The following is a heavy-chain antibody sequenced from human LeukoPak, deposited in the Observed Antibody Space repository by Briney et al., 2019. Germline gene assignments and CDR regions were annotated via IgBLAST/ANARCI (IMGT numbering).Heavy chain of an antibody. D-gene: IGHD3-9*01. J-gene: IGHJ4*02. CDR2: IYYSGTT. CDR1: GGSISSGEYY. V-gene: IGHV4-30-4*01. Sequence: SQTLSLTCTVSGGSISSGEYYWSWIRQPPGKGLEWIGYIYYSGTTYYNPSLMSRVTISLDTSKNQFSLKLNSVTAADTAVYYCAREITYYDFLTGPSDSWGQGTLVTVSS. CDR3: AREITYYDFLTGPSDS.